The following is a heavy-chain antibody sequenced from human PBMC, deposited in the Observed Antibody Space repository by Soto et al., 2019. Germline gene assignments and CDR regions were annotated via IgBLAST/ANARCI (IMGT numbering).Heavy chain of an antibody. CDR2: ISAYNGNT. J-gene: IGHJ3*02. CDR1: GYTFTSYG. V-gene: IGHV1-18*01. Sequence: ASVKVSCKASGYTFTSYGISWVRQAPGQGLEWMGWISAYNGNTNYAQKLQGRVTMTTDTSTSTAYMELRSLRSDDTAVYYCARGRPVEWLLSAVPHDIWGQGTMVTVSS. D-gene: IGHD3-3*01. CDR3: ARGRPVEWLLSAVPHDI.